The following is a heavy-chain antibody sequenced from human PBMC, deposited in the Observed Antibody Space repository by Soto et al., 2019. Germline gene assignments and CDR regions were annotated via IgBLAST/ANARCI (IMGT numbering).Heavy chain of an antibody. Sequence: GVLRLSCAASGFTFSSYTMNWVRQAPGKGLEWVSSISSSSTYIYYADSVKGRFTVSRDNAKNSLFLQMNSLRAEDTAVYYCARVNYGGNFLWGQGALVTVSS. CDR2: ISSSSTYI. V-gene: IGHV3-21*01. CDR1: GFTFSSYT. J-gene: IGHJ4*02. D-gene: IGHD4-17*01. CDR3: ARVNYGGNFL.